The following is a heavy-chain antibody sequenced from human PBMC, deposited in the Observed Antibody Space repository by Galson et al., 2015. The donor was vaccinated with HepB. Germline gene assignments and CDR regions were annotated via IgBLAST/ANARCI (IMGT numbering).Heavy chain of an antibody. CDR1: GFTFSDYY. V-gene: IGHV3-11*06. D-gene: IGHD6-13*01. CDR3: ADLEGSSLGGEDNDY. Sequence: SLRLSCAASGFTFSDYYMSWIRQAPGKGLEWVSYISSSSSYTNYADSVKGRFTISRDNAKNSLYLQMNSLRAEGTAVYYCADLEGSSLGGEDNDYWGQGTLVTVSS. J-gene: IGHJ4*02. CDR2: ISSSSSYT.